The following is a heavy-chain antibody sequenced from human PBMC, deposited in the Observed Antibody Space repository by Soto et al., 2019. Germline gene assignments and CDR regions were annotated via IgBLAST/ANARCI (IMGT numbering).Heavy chain of an antibody. CDR3: ARYGVTGDYYDSSGYYGDY. D-gene: IGHD3-22*01. CDR1: GYTFTSYG. Sequence: QVQLVQSGAEVKKPGASVKVSCKASGYTFTSYGIIWVRQAPGQGLEWLGWISAYNGNTNYAQKLQVRVTMTTDASTSTVYIELRSLRSDYTAVYYCARYGVTGDYYDSSGYYGDYWVQVTLVTVSS. V-gene: IGHV1-18*01. J-gene: IGHJ4*02. CDR2: ISAYNGNT.